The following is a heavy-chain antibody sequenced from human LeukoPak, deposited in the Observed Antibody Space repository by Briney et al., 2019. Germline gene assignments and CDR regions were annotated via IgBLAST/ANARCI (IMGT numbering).Heavy chain of an antibody. CDR3: ARGPYSYDSSGAFDI. V-gene: IGHV4-38-2*02. D-gene: IGHD3-22*01. CDR1: GYSISSGYY. CDR2: IFHSGSA. Sequence: PSETLSLTCTVSGYSISSGYYWGWIRQPPGKGLEWIGTIFHSGSAYSNPSPKSRVTISVDTSKNQFSLKLSSVTAADTAVYFCARGPYSYDSSGAFDIWGQGTMVTVSS. J-gene: IGHJ3*02.